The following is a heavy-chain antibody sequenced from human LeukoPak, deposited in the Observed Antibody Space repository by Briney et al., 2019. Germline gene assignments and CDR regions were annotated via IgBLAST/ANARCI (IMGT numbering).Heavy chain of an antibody. CDR3: ARGRLGDYYYYYGMDV. CDR1: GGSISSGGYS. V-gene: IGHV4-30-2*01. CDR2: IYHSGST. D-gene: IGHD4-17*01. J-gene: IGHJ6*02. Sequence: SETLSLTCAVSGGSISSGGYSWSWIRQPPGKGLEWIVYIYHSGSTYYNPSLKSRVTISVDRSKNQFSLKLSSVTAADTAVYYCARGRLGDYYYYYGMDVWGQGTTVTVSS.